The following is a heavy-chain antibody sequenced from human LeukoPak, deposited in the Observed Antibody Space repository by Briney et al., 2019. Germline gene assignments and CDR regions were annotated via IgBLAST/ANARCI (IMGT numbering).Heavy chain of an antibody. V-gene: IGHV3-48*01. CDR1: EFTFSSYS. J-gene: IGHJ4*02. CDR2: ITNSGNSK. Sequence: GGSLRLSCAASEFTFSSYSMNWVRQAPGKGLEWVSYITNSGNSKSYADSVKGRFTISRDNSKNTLYLQMNSLRAEDTAVYYCARDGASQAFDYWGQGTLVTVSS. D-gene: IGHD3-16*01. CDR3: ARDGASQAFDY.